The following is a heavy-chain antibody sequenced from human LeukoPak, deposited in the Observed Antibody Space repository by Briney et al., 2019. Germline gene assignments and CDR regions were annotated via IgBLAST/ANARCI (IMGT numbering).Heavy chain of an antibody. V-gene: IGHV4-34*01. CDR3: ASSNGGILNY. D-gene: IGHD1-1*01. Sequence: PSETLSLACAVDGGFFSGYYLSWIRQSPGKGLEWIGEIDQSGSTSYNPSLKSRVTFSVDTSKNQFSLKLTSVTAADTAVYYCASSNGGILNYWGQGTLVIVSS. CDR2: IDQSGST. CDR1: GGFFSGYY. J-gene: IGHJ4*02.